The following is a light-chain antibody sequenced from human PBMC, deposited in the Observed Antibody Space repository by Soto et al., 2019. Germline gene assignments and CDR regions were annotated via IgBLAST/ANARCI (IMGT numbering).Light chain of an antibody. CDR3: TSYAGSNTPYV. Sequence: QSVLTQPTSASGSPGQSVTISCTGTSSDVGGYDYVSWYQQHPGKAPKLMIFEVTKRPSGVPNRFSGSKSGNTASLTVSGLQAEDEADYYCTSYAGSNTPYVFGTGTKVTVL. J-gene: IGLJ1*01. CDR1: SSDVGGYDY. CDR2: EVT. V-gene: IGLV2-8*01.